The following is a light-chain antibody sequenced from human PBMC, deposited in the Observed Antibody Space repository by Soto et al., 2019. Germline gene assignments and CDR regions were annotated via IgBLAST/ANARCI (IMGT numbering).Light chain of an antibody. V-gene: IGLV1-44*01. CDR2: TYD. Sequence: QSVLTQPPSASGTPGQSVTISCSGSSSNVGSNVVNWYQHVPGTAPKLLINTYDQRPSGVPDRFSASKSGTSASLAISGLQSEDEADYYCAAWDDGLYGHVFGGGTKVTVL. CDR1: SSNVGSNV. CDR3: AAWDDGLYGHV. J-gene: IGLJ3*02.